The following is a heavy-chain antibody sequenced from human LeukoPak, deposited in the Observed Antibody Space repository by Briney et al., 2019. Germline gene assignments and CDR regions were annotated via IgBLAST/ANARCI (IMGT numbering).Heavy chain of an antibody. J-gene: IGHJ4*02. V-gene: IGHV3-48*04. CDR2: ISSSSRTR. CDR1: GFNFSTYN. Sequence: GGSLRLSCAASGFNFSTYNVNWVRQAPGKGLDWVSYISSSSRTRYYADSVKGRFTISRDNAKDSLYLQMNSLRAEDTAVYYCARETEYSSSSGYWGQGTLVTVSS. D-gene: IGHD6-6*01. CDR3: ARETEYSSSSGY.